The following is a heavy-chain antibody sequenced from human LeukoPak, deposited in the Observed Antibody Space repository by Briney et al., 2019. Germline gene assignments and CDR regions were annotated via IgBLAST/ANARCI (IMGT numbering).Heavy chain of an antibody. V-gene: IGHV3-49*03. J-gene: IGHJ4*02. D-gene: IGHD1-26*01. Sequence: GGSLRLSCTASGFTFGDYAMSWFRQAPGKGLEWVGFIRSKAYGGTTEYAASVKGRFTISRDDSKSIAYLQMNSLKTEDTAVYYCTRDPLGYIVGATTPFDYWGQGTLVTVSS. CDR1: GFTFGDYA. CDR3: TRDPLGYIVGATTPFDY. CDR2: IRSKAYGGTT.